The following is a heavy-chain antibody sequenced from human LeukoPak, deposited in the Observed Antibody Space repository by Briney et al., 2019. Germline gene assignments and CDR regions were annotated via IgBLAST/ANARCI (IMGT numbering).Heavy chain of an antibody. CDR2: IKSDGSIT. J-gene: IGHJ4*02. CDR1: GFTISGHW. CDR3: ANFPDSGYEHFDH. D-gene: IGHD5-12*01. V-gene: IGHV3-74*01. Sequence: PGGSLRLSCAASGFTISGHWMHWVRQAPGKGLVWVSHIKSDGSITDYADSVKGRFTISRDNAKNMLYLQMDSLRVEDTAVYYCANFPDSGYEHFDHWGQGTLVTVSS.